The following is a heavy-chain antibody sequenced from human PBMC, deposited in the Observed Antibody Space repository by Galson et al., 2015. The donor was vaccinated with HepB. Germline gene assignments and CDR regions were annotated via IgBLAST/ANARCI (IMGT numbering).Heavy chain of an antibody. CDR3: AREVMNRTLAHKTPDY. D-gene: IGHD3-16*01. CDR1: GFTFSAYW. CDR2: VNLDGSEM. J-gene: IGHJ4*02. Sequence: SLRLSCAASGFTFSAYWMSWVRQVPGKGLAWVADVNLDGSEMYYADSVKGRFTISRDNAERSVYLHMYRLRAEDTAVYYCAREVMNRTLAHKTPDYWGQGTLVTVSS. V-gene: IGHV3-7*03.